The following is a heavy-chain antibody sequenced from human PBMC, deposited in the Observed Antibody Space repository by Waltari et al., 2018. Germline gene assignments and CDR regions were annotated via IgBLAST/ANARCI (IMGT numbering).Heavy chain of an antibody. CDR2: ISDDGSEK. D-gene: IGHD6-13*01. J-gene: IGHJ4*02. CDR3: ARVRYSSTTLVDS. V-gene: IGHV3-30-3*01. Sequence: QVQLVESGGGVVQPGRSLRLSCAASGFTFTNHAMHWVRQAPGKGLQWVAVISDDGSEKFYADSVKGRFTISRDSWKTTLFLQMNILRSGDTAVYYCARVRYSSTTLVDSWSQGTLVTVSS. CDR1: GFTFTNHA.